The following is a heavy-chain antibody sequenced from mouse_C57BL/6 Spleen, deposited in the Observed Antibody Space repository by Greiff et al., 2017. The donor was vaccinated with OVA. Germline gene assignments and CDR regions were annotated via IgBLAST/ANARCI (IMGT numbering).Heavy chain of an antibody. CDR1: GYSFTDYN. V-gene: IGHV1-39*01. D-gene: IGHD2-1*01. CDR3: ARNDYGNAWFAY. J-gene: IGHJ3*01. CDR2: INPNYGTT. Sequence: EVKLVESGPELVKPGASVKISCKASGYSFTDYNMNWVKQSNGKSLEWIGVINPNYGTTSYNQKFKGKATLTVDQSSSTAYMQLNSLTSEDSAVYYCARNDYGNAWFAYWGQGTLVTVSA.